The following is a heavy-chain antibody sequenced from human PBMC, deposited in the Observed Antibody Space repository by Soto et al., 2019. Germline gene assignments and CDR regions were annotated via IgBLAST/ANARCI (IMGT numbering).Heavy chain of an antibody. CDR1: GFSLSNARMG. J-gene: IGHJ6*02. CDR3: ARMGVDYYGMDV. V-gene: IGHV2-26*01. D-gene: IGHD3-10*01. Sequence: QVTLKESGPVLVKPKETLTLTCTVSGFSLSNARMGVSWIRQPPGKALEWLAHIFSNDEKSYSTSLKSRLTISKDTSKSQVVLTMTNMDPVDTATYYCARMGVDYYGMDVWGQGTTVTVSS. CDR2: IFSNDEK.